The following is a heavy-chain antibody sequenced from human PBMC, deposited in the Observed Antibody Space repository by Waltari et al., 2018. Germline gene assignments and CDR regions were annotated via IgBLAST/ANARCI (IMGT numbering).Heavy chain of an antibody. D-gene: IGHD5-12*01. CDR3: ARSGYEWYYFDY. J-gene: IGHJ4*02. CDR2: INPSGGST. CDR1: GYTFTSYY. V-gene: IGHV1-46*01. Sequence: QVQLVQSGAEVKKPGASVKVSCKASGYTFTSYYMHWVRQAPGQGLEWMGIINPSGGSTSYAQKFQGRVTMTMDTSTSTVYMELSSLRSEYTAVYYCARSGYEWYYFDYWGQGTLVTVSS.